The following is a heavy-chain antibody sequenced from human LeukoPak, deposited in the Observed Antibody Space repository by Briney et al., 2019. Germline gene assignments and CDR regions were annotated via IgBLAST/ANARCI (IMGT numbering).Heavy chain of an antibody. D-gene: IGHD3-3*01. CDR2: IYTSGST. Sequence: PSETLSLTCTVSGGSISRGSYYWSWIRQPAGKGLEWIGRIYTSGSTNYNPSLKSRVTISVDTSKNPSSLKLSSVTAADTAVYYCAREYYDFWSGPNWFDPWGQGTLVTVSS. J-gene: IGHJ5*02. CDR3: AREYYDFWSGPNWFDP. V-gene: IGHV4-61*02. CDR1: GGSISRGSYY.